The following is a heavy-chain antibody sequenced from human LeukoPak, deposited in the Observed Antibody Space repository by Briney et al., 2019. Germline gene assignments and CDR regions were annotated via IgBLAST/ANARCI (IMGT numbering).Heavy chain of an antibody. CDR3: ARVSSGWYIFDY. Sequence: GGSLRLSCAASGFTLSTNYLSWVRQAPGKGLEWVSSIYSDGRTYYADSVKGRFTISVDNAKNALYLQMSSLRAEDTAVYYCARVSSGWYIFDYWGQGTLVTVSS. CDR2: IYSDGRT. V-gene: IGHV3-53*01. J-gene: IGHJ4*02. D-gene: IGHD6-19*01. CDR1: GFTLSTNY.